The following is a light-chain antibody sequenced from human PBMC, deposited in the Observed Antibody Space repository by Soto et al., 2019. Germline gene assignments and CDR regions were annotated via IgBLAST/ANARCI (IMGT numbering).Light chain of an antibody. V-gene: IGLV2-8*01. CDR2: EV. J-gene: IGLJ3*02. CDR3: SSYAGSGNWV. CDR1: SSDVGGYNS. Sequence: QSALTQPPSASGSPRQSVTISCTGASSDVGGYNSVSWYQQHPGKAPKLIISEVNSGVPDRFSGSKSGNTASLTVSGLQAEDEADYYCSSYAGSGNWVFGGGTKLTVL.